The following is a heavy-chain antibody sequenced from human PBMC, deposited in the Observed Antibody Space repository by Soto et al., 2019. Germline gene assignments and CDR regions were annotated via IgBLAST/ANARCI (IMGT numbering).Heavy chain of an antibody. V-gene: IGHV4-34*01. Sequence: QVQLQQWGAGLLKPSETLSLTCAVYGGSFSGYYWSWIRQPPGKGLEWIGEINHSGSTNYNPSLKSRVTIAVDTSKNQCSLKLSSVTAADTAVYYCARGESGYSYGYFLDYWGQGTLVTASS. J-gene: IGHJ4*02. CDR2: INHSGST. D-gene: IGHD5-18*01. CDR3: ARGESGYSYGYFLDY. CDR1: GGSFSGYY.